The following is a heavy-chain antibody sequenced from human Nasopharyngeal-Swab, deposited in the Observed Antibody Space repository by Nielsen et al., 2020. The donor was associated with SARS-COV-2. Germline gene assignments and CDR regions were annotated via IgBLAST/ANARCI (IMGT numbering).Heavy chain of an antibody. CDR3: ARDQRSGWFDAFDI. D-gene: IGHD6-19*01. CDR2: IYYSGST. Sequence: MRQRPGKGLEWIGYIYYSGSTNYNPSLKSRVTISVDTSKNQFSLKLSSVTAADTAVYYCARDQRSGWFDAFDIWGQGTMVTVSS. J-gene: IGHJ3*02. V-gene: IGHV4-59*01.